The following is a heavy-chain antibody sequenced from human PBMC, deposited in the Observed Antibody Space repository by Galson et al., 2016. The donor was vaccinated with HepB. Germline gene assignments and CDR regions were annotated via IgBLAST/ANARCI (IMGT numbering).Heavy chain of an antibody. D-gene: IGHD3-10*01. Sequence: EPLSLTCTVSGGSISSGGYYWTWIRQHPGKGLEWIGEINHGGSTNYNPSLKSRVTMTVDTSKNEFSLKLNSVTAADTAVYYCARYKRYYHGSGRVNYYYIMDVWGQGTTVIVSS. V-gene: IGHV4-39*07. CDR3: ARYKRYYHGSGRVNYYYIMDV. J-gene: IGHJ6*02. CDR1: GGSISSGGYY. CDR2: INHGGST.